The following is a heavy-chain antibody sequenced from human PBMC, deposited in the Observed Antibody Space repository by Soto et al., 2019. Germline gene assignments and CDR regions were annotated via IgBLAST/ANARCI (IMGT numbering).Heavy chain of an antibody. CDR2: ISYDGSNK. CDR1: GFTFSSYA. J-gene: IGHJ4*02. V-gene: IGHV3-30-3*01. Sequence: PGGSLRLSCAASGFTFSSYAMHWVRQAPGKGLEWVAVISYDGSNKYYADSVKGRFPISRDNSKNTLYLQMNSLRAEDTAVYYCASDSSGYNCFDYWGQGTLVTVSS. D-gene: IGHD3-22*01. CDR3: ASDSSGYNCFDY.